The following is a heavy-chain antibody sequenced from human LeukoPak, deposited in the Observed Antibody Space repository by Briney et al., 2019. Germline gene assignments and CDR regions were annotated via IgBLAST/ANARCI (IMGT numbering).Heavy chain of an antibody. J-gene: IGHJ3*02. V-gene: IGHV3-74*01. D-gene: IGHD3-22*01. CDR2: INSDASSS. CDR3: ARGSTMIRNALDI. Sequence: GGSLRLSCAASEFTFSSFWMHWVRQAPGKGLMWVSRINSDASSSSYADSVKGRFSISRDNAKNTLYLQMDSLRAEDTAVYYCARGSTMIRNALDIWGQGTMVTVSS. CDR1: EFTFSSFW.